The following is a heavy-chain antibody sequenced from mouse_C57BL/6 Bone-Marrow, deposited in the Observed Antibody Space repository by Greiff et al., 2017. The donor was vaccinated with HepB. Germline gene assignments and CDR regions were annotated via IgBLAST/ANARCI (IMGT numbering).Heavy chain of an antibody. CDR3: ARHGVTTRYFDV. CDR2: ISSGGSYT. D-gene: IGHD2-2*01. J-gene: IGHJ1*03. CDR1: GFTFSSYG. Sequence: DVQLQESGGDLVKPGGSLKLSCAASGFTFSSYGMSWVRQTPDKRLEWVATISSGGSYTYYPDSVKGRFTISRDNAKNTLYLQMSSLKSEDTAMYYCARHGVTTRYFDVWGTGTTVTVSS. V-gene: IGHV5-6*01.